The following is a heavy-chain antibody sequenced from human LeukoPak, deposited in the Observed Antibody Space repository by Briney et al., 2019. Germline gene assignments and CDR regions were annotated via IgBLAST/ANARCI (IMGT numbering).Heavy chain of an antibody. V-gene: IGHV3-23*01. J-gene: IGHJ6*03. CDR1: GFTFSNYA. CDR2: IRVSSGTT. CDR3: AKGMYYPSSYTDV. D-gene: IGHD3-10*01. Sequence: PGGSLRLSCAASGFTFSNYAMNWVRQAPGGGLEWVSGIRVSSGTTYYADSVKGRFTISGDNSKNTLYLQVNSLRVEDTAVYYCAKGMYYPSSYTDVWRKGTTATVSS.